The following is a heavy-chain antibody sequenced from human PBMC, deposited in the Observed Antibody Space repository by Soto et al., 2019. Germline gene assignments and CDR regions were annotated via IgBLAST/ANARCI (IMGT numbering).Heavy chain of an antibody. CDR2: ISGSGDST. Sequence: EVQLLESGGGLVQPGGSLRLSCAASGFTFSSYAIRGVRQAPGKGLEWVSAISGSGDSTYYADSAKGRFTISRDNSKNPLYLQRNSLRAEDTAVYYCARRGSGSYYDYWGQGTLVTVSS. CDR1: GFTFSSYA. CDR3: ARRGSGSYYDY. V-gene: IGHV3-23*01. J-gene: IGHJ4*02. D-gene: IGHD1-26*01.